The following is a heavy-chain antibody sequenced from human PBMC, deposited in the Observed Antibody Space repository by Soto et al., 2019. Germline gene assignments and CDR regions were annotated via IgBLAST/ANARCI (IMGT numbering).Heavy chain of an antibody. CDR3: ARGYCSGGSCYSTPAN. CDR1: GGSISSGGYY. V-gene: IGHV4-31*03. CDR2: IYYSGST. D-gene: IGHD2-15*01. Sequence: PSETLSLTCTVSGGSISSGGYYWSWIRQHPGKGLEWIGYIYYSGSTYYNPSLKSRVTISVDTSKNQFSLKLSSVTAADTAVYYCARGYCSGGSCYSTPANWGQGTLVTVS. J-gene: IGHJ4*02.